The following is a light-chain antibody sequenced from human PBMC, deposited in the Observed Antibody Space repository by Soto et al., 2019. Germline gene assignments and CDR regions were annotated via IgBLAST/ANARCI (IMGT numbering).Light chain of an antibody. CDR2: DVS. CDR3: SSYTSSTIL. J-gene: IGLJ2*01. Sequence: QSALTQPASVSGSPGQSIIISCTGTSRDADAYNYVSWYQHHPGKAPKLLLYDVSNRPSGISNRFSGSKSGNTASLTISGLQPEDEADYFCSSYTSSTILFGGGTKLTVL. CDR1: SRDADAYNY. V-gene: IGLV2-14*03.